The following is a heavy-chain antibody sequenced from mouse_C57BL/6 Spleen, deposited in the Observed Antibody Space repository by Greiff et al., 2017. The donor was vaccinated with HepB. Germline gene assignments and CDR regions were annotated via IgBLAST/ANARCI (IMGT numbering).Heavy chain of an antibody. CDR3: ARDYDYNCAMDY. CDR2: IDPEDGET. J-gene: IGHJ4*01. D-gene: IGHD2-4*01. CDR1: GFNIKDYY. V-gene: IGHV14-2*01. Sequence: VQLKQSGAELVKPGASVKLSCTASGFNIKDYYMHWVKQRTEQGLEWIGRIDPEDGETKYASKFQGKVTITADTSSNTAYLQLSSLTSEDTAIYYCARDYDYNCAMDYWGQGTSVTVSS.